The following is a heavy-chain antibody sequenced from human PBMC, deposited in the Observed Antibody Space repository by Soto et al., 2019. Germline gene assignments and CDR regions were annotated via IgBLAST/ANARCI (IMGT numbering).Heavy chain of an antibody. Sequence: QVQLVQSGAEVKKPGASVRVSCKASGYTFSGDYRHWIRQAPGQRPKGLGWINANSGDTDRAPKFQDRLTMTRDTSISTAYMELSRLRSDDTAVYYCARGGALDGTSPPFNHWGQGTLVTVSS. CDR1: GYTFSGDY. D-gene: IGHD6-19*01. J-gene: IGHJ4*02. V-gene: IGHV1-2*02. CDR2: INANSGDT. CDR3: ARGGALDGTSPPFNH.